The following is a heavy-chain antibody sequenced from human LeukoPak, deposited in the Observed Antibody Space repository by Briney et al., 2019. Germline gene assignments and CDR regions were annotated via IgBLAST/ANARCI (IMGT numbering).Heavy chain of an antibody. Sequence: SETLSLTCAVYGGSFSGYYWSWIRQPPGKGLEWIGEINHSGSTNYNPSLKSRVTISVDTSKNQFSLKLSSVTAADTAVYCCARGQLTSIAARPGEPDFDYWGQGTLVTVSS. CDR3: ARGQLTSIAARPGEPDFDY. V-gene: IGHV4-34*01. CDR1: GGSFSGYY. CDR2: INHSGST. D-gene: IGHD6-6*01. J-gene: IGHJ4*02.